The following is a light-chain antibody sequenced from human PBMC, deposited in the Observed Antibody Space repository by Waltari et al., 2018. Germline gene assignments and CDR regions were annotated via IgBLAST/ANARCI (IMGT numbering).Light chain of an antibody. Sequence: HVTQSPSFLSASVGCVVSITCRASQDISSYLAWYQQKPGKAPKLLIYAASSLQSGVPPRFSGSGSGSEFSLTLSSLQPEDIATYYCQQLHSYPRTFGQGTRVEIK. CDR1: QDISSY. J-gene: IGKJ1*01. V-gene: IGKV1-9*01. CDR3: QQLHSYPRT. CDR2: AAS.